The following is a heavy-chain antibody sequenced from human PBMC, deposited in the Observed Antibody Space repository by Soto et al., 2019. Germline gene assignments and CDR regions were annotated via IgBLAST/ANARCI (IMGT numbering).Heavy chain of an antibody. Sequence: SVKVSCKASGGTFSSYAISWVRQAPGQGLEWMGGIIPIFGTANYAQKFQGRVTITADESTSTAYMELSSLRSEDTAVYYCSSGHYYDSSGYPSGLGYFDYWGQGTLVTVSS. CDR3: SSGHYYDSSGYPSGLGYFDY. D-gene: IGHD3-22*01. V-gene: IGHV1-69*13. CDR2: IIPIFGTA. CDR1: GGTFSSYA. J-gene: IGHJ4*02.